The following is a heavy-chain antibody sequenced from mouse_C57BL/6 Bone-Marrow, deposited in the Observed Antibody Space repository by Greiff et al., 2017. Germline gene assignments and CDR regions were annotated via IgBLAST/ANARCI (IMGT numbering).Heavy chain of an antibody. J-gene: IGHJ3*01. V-gene: IGHV1-54*01. Sequence: QVHVKQSGAELVRPGTSVKVSCKASGYAFTNYLIEWVKQRPGQGLEWIGVINPGSGGTNYNEKFKGKATLTADKSSSTAYMQLSSLTSEDSAVYFCARREYYGSRAAFAYWGQGTLVTVSA. CDR1: GYAFTNYL. D-gene: IGHD1-1*01. CDR3: ARREYYGSRAAFAY. CDR2: INPGSGGT.